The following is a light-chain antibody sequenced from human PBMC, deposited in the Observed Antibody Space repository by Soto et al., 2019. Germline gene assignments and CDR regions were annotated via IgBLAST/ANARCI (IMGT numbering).Light chain of an antibody. CDR3: QHYITSLTT. J-gene: IGKJ1*01. CDR1: QSVGSSY. Sequence: EIVLTQSPGTLSLSPGESTTLSCRASQSVGSSYLAWYQHKPGQAPRLLIYGASRRATGVPDRFIGSGSGTDLTLTISRLEPEDFAVYYCQHYITSLTTFGQGTKVDIK. V-gene: IGKV3-20*01. CDR2: GAS.